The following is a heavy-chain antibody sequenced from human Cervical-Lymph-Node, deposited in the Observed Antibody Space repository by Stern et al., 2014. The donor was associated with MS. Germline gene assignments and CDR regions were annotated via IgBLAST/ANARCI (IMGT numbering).Heavy chain of an antibody. CDR2: ISSSGSTI. J-gene: IGHJ6*02. Sequence: QVQLVESGGGLVKPGGSLRLSCAASGFTFSDYYMSWIRQAPGKGLEWVSYISSSGSTIYYADSVKGRFTISRDNAKNSLYLQMNSLRAEDTAVYYCARDTLAARISVFFQTMDVWGQGTTVTVSS. CDR3: ARDTLAARISVFFQTMDV. D-gene: IGHD6-6*01. V-gene: IGHV3-11*01. CDR1: GFTFSDYY.